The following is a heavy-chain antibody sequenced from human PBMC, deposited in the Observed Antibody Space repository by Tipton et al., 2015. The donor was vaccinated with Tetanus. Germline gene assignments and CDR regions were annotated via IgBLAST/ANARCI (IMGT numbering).Heavy chain of an antibody. CDR1: GISIGSANYY. D-gene: IGHD4-17*01. CDR2: IYYRGSI. V-gene: IGHV4-31*02. J-gene: IGHJ4*02. Sequence: LRLSCAVSGISIGSANYYWSWIRHHPRKGLEWIGYIYYRGSIHYNPSLQSRVFISLDTSANQFSLKLNSVTAADTAVYYCARGGNEYGDPPDYWGRGTLVTASS. CDR3: ARGGNEYGDPPDY.